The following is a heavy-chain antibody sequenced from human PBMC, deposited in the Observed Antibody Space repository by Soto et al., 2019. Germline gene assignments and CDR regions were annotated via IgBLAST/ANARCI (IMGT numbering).Heavy chain of an antibody. CDR1: GYTFTDYY. V-gene: IGHV1-2*02. CDR3: ARGGREVPRIPYDT. Sequence: QVQLVQSGAEVKKPGASVYVSCKASGYTFTDYYLHWVRQAPGQGLEWMGWINPNVGGTNYARKFQGRVTMTRDTSISTVYMKLTRLRPDDTATYYCARGGREVPRIPYDTWGQGTRVTVSS. D-gene: IGHD3-16*01. CDR2: INPNVGGT. J-gene: IGHJ5*02.